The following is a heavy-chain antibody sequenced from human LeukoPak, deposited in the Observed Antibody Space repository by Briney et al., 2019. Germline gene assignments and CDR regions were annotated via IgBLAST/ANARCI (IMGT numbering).Heavy chain of an antibody. CDR2: ISSSSSTI. D-gene: IGHD3-10*01. J-gene: IGHJ4*02. Sequence: GGSLRLSCAASGFTFNFYAMAWVRQAPGKGLEWVSYISSSSSTIYYVDSVKGRFTISRDNAKNSLYLQMNSLRAEDTAVYYCARVESSGSFDYWGQGTLVTVSS. CDR1: GFTFNFYA. V-gene: IGHV3-48*01. CDR3: ARVESSGSFDY.